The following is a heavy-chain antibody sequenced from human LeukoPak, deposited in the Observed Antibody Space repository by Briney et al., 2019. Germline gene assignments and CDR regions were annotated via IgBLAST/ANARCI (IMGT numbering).Heavy chain of an antibody. Sequence: GGSLRLSCAASGFTFSSYWMSWVRQAPGKGLEWVASISGSGGSTYYADSVKGRFTISRDNSKNTLYLQMNSLRAEDTALYYCAKTDRGYDPKYFDYWGQGTLVTVSS. CDR3: AKTDRGYDPKYFDY. J-gene: IGHJ4*02. CDR2: ISGSGGST. CDR1: GFTFSSYW. V-gene: IGHV3-23*01. D-gene: IGHD5-12*01.